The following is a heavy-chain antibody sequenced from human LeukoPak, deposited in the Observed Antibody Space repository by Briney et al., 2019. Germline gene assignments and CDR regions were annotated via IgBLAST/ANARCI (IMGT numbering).Heavy chain of an antibody. V-gene: IGHV4-39*07. D-gene: IGHD5-18*01. CDR3: VRQSTAMGTFDF. CDR2: IHYSGST. CDR1: GGSISSSSYY. Sequence: PSETLSLTCTVSGGSISSSSYYWVWIRQPPGKGLEWIGSIHYSGSTYYNSSLKSRLTISVDTSKNQFSLKLSSVTAADTAVYYCVRQSTAMGTFDFWGQGTLVTVSS. J-gene: IGHJ4*02.